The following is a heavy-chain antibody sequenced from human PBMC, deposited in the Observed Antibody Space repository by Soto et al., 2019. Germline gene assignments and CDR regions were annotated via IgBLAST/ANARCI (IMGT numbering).Heavy chain of an antibody. D-gene: IGHD6-6*01. Sequence: ASEPVSYQASGCTFSSCGNSWLRQAPGQWLEWMGWISAYNGNTNYAQKLQGRVTMTTDTSTSTAYMELRSLRSEDTAVYYCARAIGRAARLNYYYDGMDVWGQGTTVTVS. V-gene: IGHV1-18*01. CDR1: GCTFSSCG. CDR2: ISAYNGNT. J-gene: IGHJ6*02. CDR3: ARAIGRAARLNYYYDGMDV.